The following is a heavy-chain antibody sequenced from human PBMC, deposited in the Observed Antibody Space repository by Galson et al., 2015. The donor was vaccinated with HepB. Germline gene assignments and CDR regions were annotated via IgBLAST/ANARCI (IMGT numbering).Heavy chain of an antibody. J-gene: IGHJ5*02. CDR2: ISWNSGSI. D-gene: IGHD2-15*01. Sequence: SLRLSCAASGFIFDDYAMHWVRQAPGKGLEWVSGISWNSGSIGYADSVKGRFTIPRDNAKNSLYLQMNRLRAEDTALYYCAKVSTRLPAATPASWGQGTLVTVSS. V-gene: IGHV3-9*01. CDR1: GFIFDDYA. CDR3: AKVSTRLPAATPAS.